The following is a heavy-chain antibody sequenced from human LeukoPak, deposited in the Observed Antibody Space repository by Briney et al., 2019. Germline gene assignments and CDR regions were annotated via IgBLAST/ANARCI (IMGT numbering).Heavy chain of an antibody. D-gene: IGHD3-22*01. CDR1: GFTFSSYG. J-gene: IGHJ4*02. CDR2: ISYDGSNK. CDR3: AKDIDWYYYDSSGLSGFDY. Sequence: GGSLRLSCAASGFTFSSYGMLWLRQAPGKGLEWVAVISYDGSNKYYADSVKGRFTISRDNSKNTLYLQMNSLRAEDTAVYYCAKDIDWYYYDSSGLSGFDYWGQGTLVTVSS. V-gene: IGHV3-30*18.